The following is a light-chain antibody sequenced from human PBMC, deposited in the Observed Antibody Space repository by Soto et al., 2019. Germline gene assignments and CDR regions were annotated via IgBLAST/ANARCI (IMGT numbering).Light chain of an antibody. CDR2: LAS. V-gene: IGKV4-1*01. CDR3: HQYINAPWT. CDR1: QSVLYSPNNNNY. J-gene: IGKJ1*01. Sequence: DFVMTQSPDSLAVSLGERATINCKSSQSVLYSPNNNNYLSWYQQKPGQPPKLLIYLASTRESGVPARFSGSGSGTDFTLTISSLQAEDVAVYYCHQYINAPWTFGQGTKVEIK.